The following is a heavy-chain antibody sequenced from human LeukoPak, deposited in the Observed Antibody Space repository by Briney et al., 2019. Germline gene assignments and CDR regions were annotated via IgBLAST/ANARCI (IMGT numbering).Heavy chain of an antibody. CDR3: ARGGSNFDY. Sequence: SETLSLTCTVSGGTISSNYWSCIRQPPGKGLEWIGYIYYSGSTNYNPSLKSRVTISVDTSKNQFSLKLSSVTAADTAVYYCARGGSNFDYWGQGTLVTVSS. D-gene: IGHD3-16*01. CDR2: IYYSGST. CDR1: GGTISSNY. V-gene: IGHV4-59*01. J-gene: IGHJ4*02.